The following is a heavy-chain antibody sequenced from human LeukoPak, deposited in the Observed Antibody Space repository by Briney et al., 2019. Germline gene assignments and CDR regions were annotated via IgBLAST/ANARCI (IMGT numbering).Heavy chain of an antibody. CDR3: ARAGSWKLNFDY. CDR2: IYYSGNT. J-gene: IGHJ4*02. D-gene: IGHD6-13*01. Sequence: SETLSLTCTVSGGSISSYYWSWIRQPPGKGLEWIGYIYYSGNTNYNPSLKTRVTISVDTSENQFSLKLSSVTAADTAVYYCARAGSWKLNFDYWGQGTLVTVSS. V-gene: IGHV4-59*01. CDR1: GGSISSYY.